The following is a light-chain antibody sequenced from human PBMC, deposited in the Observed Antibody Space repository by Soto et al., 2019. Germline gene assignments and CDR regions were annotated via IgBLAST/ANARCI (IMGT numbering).Light chain of an antibody. J-gene: IGLJ1*01. CDR1: SSNIGAGYD. V-gene: IGLV1-40*01. Sequence: QSVLTQPPSVSRAPGQRGTISCTGSSSNIGAGYDVHWYQQLPGTAPKLLIYGNSNRTSGVPDRFSGSKSGTSASLAITGLQAEDEADYYCQSYDSSLSGSGVFGTGTKLTVL. CDR3: QSYDSSLSGSGV. CDR2: GNS.